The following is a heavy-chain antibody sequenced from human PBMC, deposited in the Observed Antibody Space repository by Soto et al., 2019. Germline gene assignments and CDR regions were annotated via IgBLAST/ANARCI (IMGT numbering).Heavy chain of an antibody. CDR3: ARDTASPLAYAEPYSYLSSGMDI. V-gene: IGHV1-46*01. D-gene: IGHD2-15*01. Sequence: KTFGYRYSSYLIHCVLHNHRQGLEWMGIINPSGGSTSYAQKFQGRVTMTRDTSTSTVYMELSSLRSEDTAVYYCARDTASPLAYAEPYSYLSSGMDISGQATTLSVSS. CDR1: GYRYSSYL. CDR2: INPSGGST. J-gene: IGHJ6*02.